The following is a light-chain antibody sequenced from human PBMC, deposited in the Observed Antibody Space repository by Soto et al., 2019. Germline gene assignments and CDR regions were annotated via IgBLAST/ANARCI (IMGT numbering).Light chain of an antibody. J-gene: IGLJ2*01. CDR2: DTN. CDR1: TGAVTSGHY. CDR3: FLYYSGVVV. Sequence: QAVVTQEPSLTVSPGGTVTLTCGSSTGAVTSGHYPYWFQQKPGQAPTTLIYDTNIRHSWTPARFSGSLLGGRAALTLSGAQAEDEAEYYCFLYYSGVVVFGGGTKLTVL. V-gene: IGLV7-46*01.